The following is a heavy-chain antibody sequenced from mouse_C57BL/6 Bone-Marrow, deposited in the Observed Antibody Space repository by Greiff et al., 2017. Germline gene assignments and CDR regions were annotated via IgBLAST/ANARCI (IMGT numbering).Heavy chain of an antibody. CDR1: GYTFTSYW. CDR2: IHPNSGST. CDR3: ARGDGYYYFDY. Sequence: QVQLQQPVAELVKPGASVKLSCKASGYTFTSYWMHWVKQRPGQGLEWIGMIHPNSGSTNYNEKFKSKATLTVDKSSSTAYMQLSSLTSEDSAVYYCARGDGYYYFDYWGQGTTLTVSS. V-gene: IGHV1-64*01. D-gene: IGHD2-3*01. J-gene: IGHJ2*01.